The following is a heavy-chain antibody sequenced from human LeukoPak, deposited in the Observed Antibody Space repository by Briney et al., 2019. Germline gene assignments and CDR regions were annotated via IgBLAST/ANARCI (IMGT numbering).Heavy chain of an antibody. CDR1: GGTFSSYA. D-gene: IGHD3-22*01. CDR2: IIPIFGTA. CDR3: ARSPNYDSSGYYHYYFDY. J-gene: IGHJ4*02. V-gene: IGHV1-69*01. Sequence: SVKVSCKASGGTFSSYAISWVRQAPGQGLEWMGGIIPIFGTANYAQKFQGSVTITADESTSTAYMELSSLRSEDTAVYYCARSPNYDSSGYYHYYFDYWGQGTLVTVSS.